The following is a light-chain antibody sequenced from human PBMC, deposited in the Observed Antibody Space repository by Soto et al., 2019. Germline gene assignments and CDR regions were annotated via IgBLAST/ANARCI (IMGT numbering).Light chain of an antibody. CDR1: SGHSSYA. CDR2: LNSDGSH. V-gene: IGLV4-69*01. J-gene: IGLJ2*01. Sequence: QPVLTQSPSASASLGASVKLTCTLSSGHSSYAIAWHQQQPEKGPRYLMKLNSDGSHSKGDGTPDRFSGSSSGAERYLTISSLQSEDEADYYCQTWGTGIRVFVGGTKLTVL. CDR3: QTWGTGIRV.